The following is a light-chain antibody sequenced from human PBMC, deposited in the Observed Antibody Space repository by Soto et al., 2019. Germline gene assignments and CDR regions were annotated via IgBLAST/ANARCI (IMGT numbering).Light chain of an antibody. V-gene: IGKV1-5*03. CDR2: KAS. CDR3: QQYDSYSLRT. Sequence: DIQMTQSPSTLSASVGDRVTITCRASQTITTSLAWYQQKPGKAPKLLIYKASSLESGVPSRFXGSGSGTEFTLTISSLQPDHFTTYYCQQYDSYSLRTFGQGTRVEI. CDR1: QTITTS. J-gene: IGKJ1*01.